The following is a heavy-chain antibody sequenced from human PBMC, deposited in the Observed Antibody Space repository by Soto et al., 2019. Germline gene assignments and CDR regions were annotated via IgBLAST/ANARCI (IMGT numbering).Heavy chain of an antibody. Sequence: GGSLRLSCAASGFTFSSYIMHWVRQAPGKGLEWISTISSTSTSIYYADSVKGRFTISRDNPKNSLFLQMNSLRAEDMAVYYCARGIISSSLVTFDVWGQGTVVTVSS. CDR2: ISSTSTSI. V-gene: IGHV3-21*01. CDR3: ARGIISSSLVTFDV. CDR1: GFTFSSYI. D-gene: IGHD2-2*01. J-gene: IGHJ3*01.